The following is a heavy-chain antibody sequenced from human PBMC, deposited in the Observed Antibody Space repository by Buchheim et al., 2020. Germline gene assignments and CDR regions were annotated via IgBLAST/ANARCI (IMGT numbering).Heavy chain of an antibody. CDR3: ARALEYDFWSGYYKTLFDY. V-gene: IGHV4-39*01. CDR1: GGSISSSSYY. D-gene: IGHD3-3*01. Sequence: QLQLQESGPGLVKPSETLSLTCTVSGGSISSSSYYWGWIRQPPGKGLEWIGSIYYSGSTYYNPSLKSRVTISVDTSKNQFSLKLSSVTAADTAVYYCARALEYDFWSGYYKTLFDYWGQGTL. J-gene: IGHJ4*02. CDR2: IYYSGST.